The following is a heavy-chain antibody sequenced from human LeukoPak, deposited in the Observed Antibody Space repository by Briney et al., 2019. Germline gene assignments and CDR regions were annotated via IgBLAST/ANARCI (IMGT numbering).Heavy chain of an antibody. D-gene: IGHD1-14*01. CDR1: GYTFTVYG. CDR2: ISAYNGNT. J-gene: IGHJ6*02. V-gene: IGHV1-18*01. CDR3: ARESVGRRMGTNPEHYYYYYGMDV. Sequence: ASVTVSFKASGYTFTVYGISWVRQDPGQGVEWMGWISAYNGNTNYTQNLLGIFTMTTATSTSTAYMELRSLRSDDTAVYYCARESVGRRMGTNPEHYYYYYGMDVWGQGTTVTVSS.